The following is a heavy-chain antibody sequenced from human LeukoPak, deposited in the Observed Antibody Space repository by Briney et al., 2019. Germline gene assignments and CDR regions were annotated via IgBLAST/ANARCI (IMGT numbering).Heavy chain of an antibody. CDR1: GFTFSRYE. Sequence: PGGSLRLSCAASGFTFSRYEMHWVRQAPGKGLEWVAYISNGGDIIYYAGSVKGRFTISRDNAKNSLYLQMNSLRAEDTALYYCARVMWGAYYYDSSGFYESEYWGQGTLVTVSS. CDR2: ISNGGDII. J-gene: IGHJ4*02. D-gene: IGHD3-22*01. V-gene: IGHV3-48*03. CDR3: ARVMWGAYYYDSSGFYESEY.